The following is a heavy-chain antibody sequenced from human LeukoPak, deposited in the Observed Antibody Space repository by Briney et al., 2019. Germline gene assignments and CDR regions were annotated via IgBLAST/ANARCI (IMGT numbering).Heavy chain of an antibody. D-gene: IGHD1-26*01. CDR3: AHSGVYYGSAVDY. J-gene: IGHJ4*02. CDR2: ISSSGSTI. CDR1: GFTFSDHY. Sequence: GGSLRLSCAASGFTFSDHYMSWIRQAPGKGLEWVSYISSSGSTIYYADSVKGRFTISRDNAKNSLYLQMNSLRAEDTAVYYCAHSGVYYGSAVDYWGQGTLVTVSS. V-gene: IGHV3-11*01.